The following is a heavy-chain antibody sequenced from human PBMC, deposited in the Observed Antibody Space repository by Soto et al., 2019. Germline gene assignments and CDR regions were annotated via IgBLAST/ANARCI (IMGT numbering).Heavy chain of an antibody. CDR2: IIPIFGTA. J-gene: IGHJ6*02. CDR3: ARDRVADEATDYYYYGMDV. CDR1: GGTFSSYA. V-gene: IGHV1-69*13. Sequence: SVKVSCKASGGTFSSYAISWVRQAPGQGREWMGGIIPIFGTANYAQKFQGRVTITADESTSTAYMELSSLRSEDTAVYYCARDRVADEATDYYYYGMDVWGQGTTVTVSS. D-gene: IGHD6-19*01.